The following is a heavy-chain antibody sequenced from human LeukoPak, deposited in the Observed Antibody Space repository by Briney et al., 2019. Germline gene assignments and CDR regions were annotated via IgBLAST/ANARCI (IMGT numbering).Heavy chain of an antibody. J-gene: IGHJ5*02. Sequence: PSETLSLTCSVSGGSISSGSFYWGWIRQPPGKGLEWIGTIYYSGSTNYNPSLKSRVTISVDTSKNQFSLKLSSVTAADTAVCYCASSSGSRYNWFDPWGQGTLVTVSS. V-gene: IGHV4-39*07. CDR2: IYYSGST. CDR1: GGSISSGSFY. CDR3: ASSSGSRYNWFDP. D-gene: IGHD3-10*01.